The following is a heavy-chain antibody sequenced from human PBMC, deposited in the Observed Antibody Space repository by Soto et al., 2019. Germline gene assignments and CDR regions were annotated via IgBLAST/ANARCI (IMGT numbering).Heavy chain of an antibody. D-gene: IGHD2-2*01. CDR1: GFTFDDYA. CDR3: AKSSEGIVVVPAAMSESPVY. CDR2: ISWNSGSI. J-gene: IGHJ4*02. Sequence: GGSLRLSCAASGFTFDDYAMHWVRQAPGKGLEWVLGISWNSGSIGYSDSVKGRFTISRDNAKNSLYLQMNSLRAEDTALYYCAKSSEGIVVVPAAMSESPVYWGQGTLVTVSS. V-gene: IGHV3-9*01.